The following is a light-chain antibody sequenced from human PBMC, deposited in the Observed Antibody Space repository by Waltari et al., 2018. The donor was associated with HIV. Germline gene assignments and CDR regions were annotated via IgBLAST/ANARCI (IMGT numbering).Light chain of an antibody. CDR3: QQLNIFPLT. V-gene: IGKV1-9*01. Sequence: DIQLTQSPSFLSASVGDRVTITCRASQDINNHLAWYQQKPGKAPKLLIVAATTLQSGVTSRFSGSASGTEFTLTISSLQPEDFATYYCQQLNIFPLTFGGGTKVDIK. CDR2: AAT. CDR1: QDINNH. J-gene: IGKJ4*01.